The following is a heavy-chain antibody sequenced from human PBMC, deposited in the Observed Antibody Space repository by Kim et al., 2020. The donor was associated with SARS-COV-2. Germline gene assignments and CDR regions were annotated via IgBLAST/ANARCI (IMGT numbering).Heavy chain of an antibody. Sequence: GGSLRLSCAASGFTFSSSAMSWLRQAPGKGLEWVSTSGDNTYYADSVKGGFTISRDNSKNTLYLQMNSLRAEDTAVYYCAKSNIASCYSYIDYWGQGTLV. J-gene: IGHJ4*02. D-gene: IGHD2-2*01. CDR1: GFTFSSSA. CDR2: SGDNT. V-gene: IGHV3-23*01. CDR3: AKSNIASCYSYIDY.